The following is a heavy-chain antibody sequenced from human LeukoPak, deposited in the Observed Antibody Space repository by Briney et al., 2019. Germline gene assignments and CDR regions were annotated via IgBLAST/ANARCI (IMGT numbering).Heavy chain of an antibody. CDR2: IYYSGST. CDR3: ARARMGDP. D-gene: IGHD2-15*01. Sequence: SETLSLTCTVSGGSISSYYWSWIRQPPGKGLEWIGYIYYSGSTYYNPSLKSRVTISVDTSKNQFSLKLSSVTAADTAVYYCARARMGDPWGQGTLVTVSS. CDR1: GGSISSYY. V-gene: IGHV4-59*12. J-gene: IGHJ5*02.